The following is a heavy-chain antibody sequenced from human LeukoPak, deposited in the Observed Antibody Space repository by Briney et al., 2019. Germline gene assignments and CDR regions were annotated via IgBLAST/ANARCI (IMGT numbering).Heavy chain of an antibody. CDR2: IIPIFGTA. J-gene: IGHJ4*02. V-gene: IGHV1-69*13. D-gene: IGHD3-22*01. Sequence: GASVNVSCKASGGTFSNYGISWVRQAPGQGLEWMGGIIPIFGTANYAQKFQGRVTIAADESTSTAYMELSSLRSEDTAVYYCAREWGYDTSGYHYSYWGQGTLVTVSS. CDR3: AREWGYDTSGYHYSY. CDR1: GGTFSNYG.